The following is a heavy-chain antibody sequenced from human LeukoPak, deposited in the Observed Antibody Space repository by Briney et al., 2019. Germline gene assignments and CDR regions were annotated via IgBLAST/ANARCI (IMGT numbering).Heavy chain of an antibody. Sequence: ASVKVSCKASGGTFSSYAISWVRQAPGQGLEWMGWISAYNGNTNYAQKLQGRVTMTTDTSTSTAYMELRSLRSDDTAVYYCARDPFSEPAWSIAARPDSGWFDPWGQGTLVTVSS. V-gene: IGHV1-18*01. CDR3: ARDPFSEPAWSIAARPDSGWFDP. CDR1: GGTFSSYA. D-gene: IGHD6-6*01. J-gene: IGHJ5*02. CDR2: ISAYNGNT.